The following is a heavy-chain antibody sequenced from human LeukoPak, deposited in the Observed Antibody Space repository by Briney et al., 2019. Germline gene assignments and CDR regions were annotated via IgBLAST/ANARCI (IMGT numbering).Heavy chain of an antibody. Sequence: PGGSLRLSCAASGFTFDDYGMNWVRQAPGKGLEWVSGINWNGGSTGYADSVKGRFTISRDNAKNSLYLQMNSLRAEDTAVYYCAKDSRPYYYGSGSYATDAFDIWGQGTMVTVSS. D-gene: IGHD3-10*01. V-gene: IGHV3-20*04. CDR2: INWNGGST. CDR3: AKDSRPYYYGSGSYATDAFDI. CDR1: GFTFDDYG. J-gene: IGHJ3*02.